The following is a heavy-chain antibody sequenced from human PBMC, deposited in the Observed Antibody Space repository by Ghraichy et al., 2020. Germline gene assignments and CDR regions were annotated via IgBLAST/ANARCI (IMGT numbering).Heavy chain of an antibody. J-gene: IGHJ6*02. CDR2: IWYDGSNK. CDR1: GFTFSSYG. D-gene: IGHD5-24*01. Sequence: GGSLRLSCAASGFTFSSYGMHWVRQAPGKGLEWVAVIWYDGSNKYYADSVKGRFTISRDNSKNTLYLQMNSLRAEDTAVYYCARDGEVGEMATNSLYYYGMDVWGQGTTVTVSS. CDR3: ARDGEVGEMATNSLYYYGMDV. V-gene: IGHV3-33*01.